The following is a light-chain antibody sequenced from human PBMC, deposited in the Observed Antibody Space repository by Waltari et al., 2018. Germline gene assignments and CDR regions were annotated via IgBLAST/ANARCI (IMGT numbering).Light chain of an antibody. CDR3: SSRML. Sequence: SSELTQDPAVSVALGQTARFTCQGDSLRTSYASWYQVKPGQAPVLVFYGKDKRPSGLPDRISGHSSGTTSSLTMTGAQAEDEADYYCSSRMLFAGGTKVTVL. CDR1: SLRTSY. V-gene: IGLV3-19*01. CDR2: GKD. J-gene: IGLJ3*02.